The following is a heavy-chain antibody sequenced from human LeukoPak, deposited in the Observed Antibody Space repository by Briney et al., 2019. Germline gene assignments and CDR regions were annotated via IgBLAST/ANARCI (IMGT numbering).Heavy chain of an antibody. V-gene: IGHV4-4*07. CDR3: AREVGATARFDY. D-gene: IGHD1-26*01. Sequence: SETLSLTCSVSGDSINNYYWTWIRQPAGKGLEWIGRIYTSGSTNYNPSLKSRVTISVDTSKNQFSLKLSSVTAADTAVYYCAREVGATARFDYWGQGTLVTVSS. J-gene: IGHJ4*02. CDR1: GDSINNYY. CDR2: IYTSGST.